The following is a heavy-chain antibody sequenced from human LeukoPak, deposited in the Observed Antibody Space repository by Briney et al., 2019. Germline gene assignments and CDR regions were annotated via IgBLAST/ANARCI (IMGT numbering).Heavy chain of an antibody. V-gene: IGHV1-2*02. CDR3: ARVGSGWYEGGFDP. J-gene: IGHJ5*02. CDR1: GYTFTGYY. CDR2: INPNSGGT. Sequence: GASVKVSCKASGYTFTGYYMHWVRQAPGQGLEWMGWINPNSGGTNYAQKFQGRVTMTRDTPISTAYMELSRLRSDDTAVYYCARVGSGWYEGGFDPWGQGTLVTVSS. D-gene: IGHD6-19*01.